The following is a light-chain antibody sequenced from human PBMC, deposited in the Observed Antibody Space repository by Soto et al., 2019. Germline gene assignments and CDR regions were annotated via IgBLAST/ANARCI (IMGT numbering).Light chain of an antibody. V-gene: IGLV2-14*03. Sequence: QSVLTQPASVSGSPGQSIAISCTGTSSDVGSSRYVSWYQHHPGEAPKLIIYHVSDRPSGISNRFSGSKSDNTASLTISGLRTDDEADYYCSSYTSTKTYVFGTGTKVTVL. CDR2: HVS. J-gene: IGLJ1*01. CDR3: SSYTSTKTYV. CDR1: SSDVGSSRY.